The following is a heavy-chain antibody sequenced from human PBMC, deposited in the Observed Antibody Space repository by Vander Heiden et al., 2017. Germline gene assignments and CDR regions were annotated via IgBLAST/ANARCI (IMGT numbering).Heavy chain of an antibody. CDR3: ARGRTFGGVIVIPGRGWFDP. V-gene: IGHV3-21*01. Sequence: EVQLVESGGGLVKPGGSVRLSCAVSGFTVSSYSMSPVRQDRGKGLEWVYSISSSSSYIYYADSVKGRFTISRDNAKTSLYLQMNSLRAEDTAVYYCARGRTFGGVIVIPGRGWFDPWGQGTLVTVSS. CDR1: GFTVSSYS. CDR2: ISSSSSYI. D-gene: IGHD3-16*02. J-gene: IGHJ5*02.